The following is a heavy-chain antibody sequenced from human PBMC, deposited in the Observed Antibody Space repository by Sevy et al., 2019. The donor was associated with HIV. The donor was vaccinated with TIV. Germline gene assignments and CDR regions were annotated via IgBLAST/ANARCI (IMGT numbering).Heavy chain of an antibody. Sequence: GGSLRLSCAASGFTFSGSDMHWVRQVKGKGLEWISSIGTLADTFYADSVKGRFTISRDNAQSYLYLHMSSLKVGDTALYFCERGLQTHCDRTACPLDYWGQGTLVTVSS. J-gene: IGHJ4*02. V-gene: IGHV3-13*01. D-gene: IGHD2-21*01. CDR2: IGTLADT. CDR1: GFTFSGSD. CDR3: ERGLQTHCDRTACPLDY.